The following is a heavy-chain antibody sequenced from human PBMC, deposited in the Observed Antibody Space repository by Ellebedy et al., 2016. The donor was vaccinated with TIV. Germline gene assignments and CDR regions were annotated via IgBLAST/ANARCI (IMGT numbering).Heavy chain of an antibody. CDR2: ISSSSSYI. Sequence: GGSLRLXCAASGFTVSDNSMNWVRQAPGKGLQWLSSISSSSSYIYYADSVKGRFTISRDNAKNSLYLQMNSLRGEDTAVYYCARVPYGSGTYTVDYWGQGTLVTVSS. V-gene: IGHV3-21*04. CDR1: GFTVSDNS. D-gene: IGHD3-10*01. J-gene: IGHJ4*02. CDR3: ARVPYGSGTYTVDY.